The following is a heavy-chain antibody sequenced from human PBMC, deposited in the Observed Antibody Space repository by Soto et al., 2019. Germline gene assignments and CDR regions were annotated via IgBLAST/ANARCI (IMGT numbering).Heavy chain of an antibody. V-gene: IGHV3-23*01. CDR3: AKVFSPERGNYFDY. CDR2: ISNSFSDGNT. CDR1: GFTFSNYA. Sequence: GGSLRLSCSASGFTFSNYAMNWVRQAPGKGLEWVSAISNSFSDGNTHYADSVKGRFTISRDNDKNTVFLEMNSLRAEDTAAYYCAKVFSPERGNYFDYWGQGTLVTVSS. J-gene: IGHJ4*02. D-gene: IGHD1-1*01.